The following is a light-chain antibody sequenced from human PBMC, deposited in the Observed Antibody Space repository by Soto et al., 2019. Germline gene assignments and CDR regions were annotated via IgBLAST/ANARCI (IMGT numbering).Light chain of an antibody. V-gene: IGLV2-18*02. Sequence: QSVLSQPPSVSGSPGQSVTISCTGTSSDVGSYNRVSWYQQPPGTAPKLMIYEVNNRPSGVPDRFSGSKSGNTASLTISGLQAEDEADYYCSSYTSSITVVFGGGTKLTVL. CDR2: EVN. J-gene: IGLJ2*01. CDR3: SSYTSSITVV. CDR1: SSDVGSYNR.